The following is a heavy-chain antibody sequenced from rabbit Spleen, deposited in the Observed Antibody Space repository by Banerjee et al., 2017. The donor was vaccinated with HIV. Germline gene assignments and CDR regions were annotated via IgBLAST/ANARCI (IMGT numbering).Heavy chain of an antibody. CDR3: ARDGAGGSYFAL. V-gene: IGHV1S40*01. CDR2: IAGSSSGFT. CDR1: GFSFSSSDY. J-gene: IGHJ4*01. D-gene: IGHD8-1*01. Sequence: QSLEESGGDLVQPEGSLTLTCTASGFSFSSSDYMCWVRQAPGKGLEWIACIAGSSSGFTYSATWAKGRFTCSKTSSTTVTLQMTSLTVADTATYFCARDGAGGSYFALWGQGTLVTVS.